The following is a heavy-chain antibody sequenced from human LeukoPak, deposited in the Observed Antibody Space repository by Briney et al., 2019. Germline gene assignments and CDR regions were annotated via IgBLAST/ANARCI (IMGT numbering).Heavy chain of an antibody. V-gene: IGHV5-51*01. CDR1: GYRFTSYW. D-gene: IGHD6-13*01. CDR2: IYPGDSDT. CDR3: ASPGRQQLGYYGMDV. J-gene: IGHJ6*02. Sequence: GESLKISRKGSGYRFTSYWNGWVRQMPGKGLEGMGIIYPGDSDTRYSPSFQGQVTISADKSISTAYLQWSSLKASDTAMYYCASPGRQQLGYYGMDVWGQGTTVTVSS.